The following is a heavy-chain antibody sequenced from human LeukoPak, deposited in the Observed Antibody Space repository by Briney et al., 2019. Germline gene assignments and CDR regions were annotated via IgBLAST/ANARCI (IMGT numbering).Heavy chain of an antibody. J-gene: IGHJ4*02. D-gene: IGHD3-22*01. V-gene: IGHV1-69*04. CDR3: ARDPYYYDSSGYCLDY. Sequence: EASVKVSCKASGGTFSSYAISWVRQAPGQGLEWMGRIIPILGIANYAQKFQGRVTITADKSTSTAYMELSSLRSEDTAVYYCARDPYYYDSSGYCLDYWGQGTLVTVSS. CDR1: GGTFSSYA. CDR2: IIPILGIA.